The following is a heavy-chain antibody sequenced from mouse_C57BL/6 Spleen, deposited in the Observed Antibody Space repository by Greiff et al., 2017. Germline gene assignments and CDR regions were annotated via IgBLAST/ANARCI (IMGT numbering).Heavy chain of an antibody. Sequence: DVMLVESGGGLVKPGGSLKLSCAASGFTFSDYGMHWVRQAPEKGLEWVAYISSGSSTIYYADTVKGRFTISRDNAKNTLFLQMNSLRAEDTAMYYCARRDDGYSHFDYWGQGTTLTVAS. CDR3: ARRDDGYSHFDY. CDR1: GFTFSDYG. J-gene: IGHJ2*01. D-gene: IGHD2-3*01. CDR2: ISSGSSTI. V-gene: IGHV5-17*01.